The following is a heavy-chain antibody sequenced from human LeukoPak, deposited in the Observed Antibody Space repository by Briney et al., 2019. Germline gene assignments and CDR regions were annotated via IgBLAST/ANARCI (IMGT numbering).Heavy chain of an antibody. V-gene: IGHV3-33*01. D-gene: IGHD5-24*01. Sequence: GGSLTLSCAASGFTFSSDGMHWVRQAPGKGLEWMAVIWYDGSNKYYADSVKGRFIIFTDNSKNTPYMQMNSTRAQPTALSYCAGRDGHHQGFRAFDIWGQGTMVTVSS. CDR3: AGRDGHHQGFRAFDI. CDR2: IWYDGSNK. J-gene: IGHJ3*02. CDR1: GFTFSSDG.